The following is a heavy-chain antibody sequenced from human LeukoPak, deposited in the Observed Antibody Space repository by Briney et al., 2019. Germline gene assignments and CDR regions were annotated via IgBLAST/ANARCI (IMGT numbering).Heavy chain of an antibody. D-gene: IGHD2-2*01. Sequence: PGGSLRLSCAASGFTFTNNWMTWFRQAPGKGLEWVANVNEDGSEKNYVDSVKGRFTISRDNAKNSVYLQMNNLRVEETAVYYCAKGRGAVVVPAAIYYWGQGTLVTVSS. CDR3: AKGRGAVVVPAAIYY. CDR1: GFTFTNNW. CDR2: VNEDGSEK. V-gene: IGHV3-7*01. J-gene: IGHJ4*02.